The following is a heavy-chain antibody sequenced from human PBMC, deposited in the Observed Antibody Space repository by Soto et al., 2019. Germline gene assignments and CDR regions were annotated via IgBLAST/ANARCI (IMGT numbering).Heavy chain of an antibody. CDR1: GFTFSSYA. D-gene: IGHD2-8*01. Sequence: GGSLRLSCAASGFTFSSYAMSWVRQAPGKGLEWVSAISGSGGSTYYADSVKGRFTISRDNSKNTLYLQMNSLRAEDTAVYYCAKDRSSQYCTNGVCSYVNYYYYGMDVWGQGTTVTVSS. J-gene: IGHJ6*02. V-gene: IGHV3-23*01. CDR3: AKDRSSQYCTNGVCSYVNYYYYGMDV. CDR2: ISGSGGST.